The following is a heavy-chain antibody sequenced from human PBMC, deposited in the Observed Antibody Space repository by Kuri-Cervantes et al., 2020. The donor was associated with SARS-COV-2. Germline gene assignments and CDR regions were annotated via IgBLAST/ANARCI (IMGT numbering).Heavy chain of an antibody. CDR2: VNHRGST. J-gene: IGHJ4*02. CDR3: AREDSSSWLYSYDY. D-gene: IGHD6-13*01. Sequence: SETLSLTCAFYGESFSGYYWNWIRQSPGKGLQWIGEVNHRGSTNYDPSLKSRVTISVDTSSKQFSLKLSSVTAADTAVYYCAREDSSSWLYSYDYWGQGTLVTVSS. V-gene: IGHV4-34*01. CDR1: GESFSGYY.